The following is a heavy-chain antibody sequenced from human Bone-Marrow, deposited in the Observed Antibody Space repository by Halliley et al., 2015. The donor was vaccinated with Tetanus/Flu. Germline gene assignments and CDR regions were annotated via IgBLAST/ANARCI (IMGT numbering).Heavy chain of an antibody. CDR3: ASFPGNTYGTGVFDI. Sequence: IPYDGSPQAYSDPVKGRFTISRDDSKNTLYVEMNSLGPEDTAVYYCASFPGNTYGTGVFDIWGQGTMVTVSS. J-gene: IGHJ3*02. D-gene: IGHD5-18*01. V-gene: IGHV3-30-3*01. CDR2: IPYDGSPQ.